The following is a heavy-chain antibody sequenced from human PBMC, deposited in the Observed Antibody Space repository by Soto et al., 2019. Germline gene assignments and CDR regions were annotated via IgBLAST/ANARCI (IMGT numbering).Heavy chain of an antibody. V-gene: IGHV4-34*01. J-gene: IGHJ4*02. D-gene: IGHD3-3*01. CDR3: ARTRNTIFGVVPFDY. Sequence: PSETLCITCAFYVGSFSGYYWSWIRQPPGKGLEWIGEINHSGSTNYNPSLKSRVTISVDTSKNQFSLKLSSVTAADTAVYYCARTRNTIFGVVPFDYWGQGTLVTVSS. CDR1: VGSFSGYY. CDR2: INHSGST.